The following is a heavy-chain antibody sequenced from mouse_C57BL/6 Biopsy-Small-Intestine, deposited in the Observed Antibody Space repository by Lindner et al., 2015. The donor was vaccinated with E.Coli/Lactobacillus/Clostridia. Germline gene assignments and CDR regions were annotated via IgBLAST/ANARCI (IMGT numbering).Heavy chain of an antibody. CDR2: IRSKSNNYAT. CDR3: VRFTVVGAMDY. Sequence: VQLQESGGGLAQPKGSLKLSCAASGFSFNTYAMNWVRQAPGKGLEWVARIRSKSNNYATYYADSVKDRFTISRDDSESMLYLQMNNLKTEDTAMYYCVRFTVVGAMDYWGQGTSVTVSS. V-gene: IGHV10-1*01. D-gene: IGHD1-1*01. J-gene: IGHJ4*01. CDR1: GFSFNTYA.